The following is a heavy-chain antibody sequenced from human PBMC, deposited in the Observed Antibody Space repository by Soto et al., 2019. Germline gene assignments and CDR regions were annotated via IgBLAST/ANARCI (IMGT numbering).Heavy chain of an antibody. J-gene: IGHJ4*02. Sequence: QVQLQESGPGLVKPSETLSLTCTVSGGSISSYYWSWIRQPPGKGLEWIGYIYYSGSTNYNPSLKSRVTISVDTSKNQFSLKLSSVTAADTAVYYCARAGGFGGVIADFDYWGQGTLVTVSS. CDR2: IYYSGST. D-gene: IGHD3-16*02. V-gene: IGHV4-59*01. CDR1: GGSISSYY. CDR3: ARAGGFGGVIADFDY.